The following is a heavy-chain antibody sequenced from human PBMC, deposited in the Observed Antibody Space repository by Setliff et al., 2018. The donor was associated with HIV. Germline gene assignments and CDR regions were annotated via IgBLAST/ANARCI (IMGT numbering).Heavy chain of an antibody. Sequence: SETLSLTCIVSGDSISSTNYYWGWIRQPPGKGLECIGTINYSGNTFHNPSLESRLSISVDTSNNQFSLKLRSVTAADTALYYCARLPGYCIGDSCSGYYTFDVWGQGTVVT. D-gene: IGHD2-15*01. CDR1: GDSISSTNYY. CDR3: ARLPGYCIGDSCSGYYTFDV. V-gene: IGHV4-39*01. J-gene: IGHJ3*01. CDR2: INYSGNT.